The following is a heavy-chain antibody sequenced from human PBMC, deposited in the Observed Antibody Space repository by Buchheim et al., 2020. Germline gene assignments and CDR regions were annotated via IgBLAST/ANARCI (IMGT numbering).Heavy chain of an antibody. CDR1: GFTFSNYW. D-gene: IGHD1-26*01. J-gene: IGHJ4*02. Sequence: EVQLVESGGDLVQPGGSLRLSCAASGFTFSNYWMHWVRQVRGRGLVWVARIDTIGGGINYGDSVRGRFPLSRDNADDTLYLQMNSLRAEDTAVYYCERDLGGKYSYWGQGTL. CDR2: IDTIGGGI. V-gene: IGHV3-74*01. CDR3: ERDLGGKYSY.